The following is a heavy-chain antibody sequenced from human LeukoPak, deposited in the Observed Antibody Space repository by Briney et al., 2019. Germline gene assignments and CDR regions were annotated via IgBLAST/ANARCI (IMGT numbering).Heavy chain of an antibody. J-gene: IGHJ4*02. CDR1: GGPISSGSYY. D-gene: IGHD4-17*01. CDR3: ASSPMTTVTTPDY. CDR2: IYTSGST. V-gene: IGHV4-61*02. Sequence: SETLSLTCTVSGGPISSGSYYWSWIRQPAGKGLEWIGRIYTSGSTNYNPSLKSRVTISVDTSKNQFSLKLSSVTAADTAVYYCASSPMTTVTTPDYWGQGTLVTVSS.